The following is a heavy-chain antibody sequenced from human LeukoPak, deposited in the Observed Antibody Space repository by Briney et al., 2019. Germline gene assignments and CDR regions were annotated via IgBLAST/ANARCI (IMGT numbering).Heavy chain of an antibody. D-gene: IGHD3-10*01. CDR1: GFTFSSYG. Sequence: GGSLRLSCAASGFTFSSYGMHWVRQAPGKGLEWVAFIRFDGSDKYYADSVKGRFTISRDNPKNTLYLQMNSLRAEDTAVYYCAKYGYGSGNYRGFDYWGQGTLVTVSS. CDR3: AKYGYGSGNYRGFDY. CDR2: IRFDGSDK. J-gene: IGHJ4*02. V-gene: IGHV3-30*02.